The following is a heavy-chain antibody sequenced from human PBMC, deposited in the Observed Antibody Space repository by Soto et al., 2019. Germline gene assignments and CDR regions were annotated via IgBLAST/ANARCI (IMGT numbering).Heavy chain of an antibody. V-gene: IGHV4-39*01. D-gene: IGHD3-22*01. CDR3: ARHRPKTYYDSSGYYTPFDY. J-gene: IGHJ4*02. CDR2: IYYSGST. CDR1: GGSISSSSYY. Sequence: QLQLQESGPGLVKPSETLSLTCTVSGGSISSSSYYWGWIRQPPGKGLEWIGSIYYSGSTYYNPSLKSRVTISVDTSKNQFSLKLSSVTAADTAVYYRARHRPKTYYDSSGYYTPFDYWGQGTLVTVSS.